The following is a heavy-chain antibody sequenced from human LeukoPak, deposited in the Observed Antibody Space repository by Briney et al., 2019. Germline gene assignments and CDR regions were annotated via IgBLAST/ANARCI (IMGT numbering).Heavy chain of an antibody. CDR3: ARLAVAGTLDYFDY. V-gene: IGHV4-59*12. CDR2: IYHSGST. J-gene: IGHJ4*02. D-gene: IGHD6-19*01. Sequence: SETLSLTCTVSGGSISSYYWSWIRQPPGKGLEWIGYIYHSGSTYYNPSLKSRVTISVDRSKNQFSLKLSSVTAADTAVYYCARLAVAGTLDYFDYWGQGTLVTVSS. CDR1: GGSISSYY.